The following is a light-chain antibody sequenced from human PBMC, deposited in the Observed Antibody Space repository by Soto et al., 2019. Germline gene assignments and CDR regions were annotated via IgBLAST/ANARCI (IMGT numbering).Light chain of an antibody. V-gene: IGKV1-5*03. J-gene: IGKJ1*01. Sequence: DIQMNQSASTVCASVGDRVTITCRASQSTSSWLAWYQQKPGKAPKLLIYKASSLERGVPLRFSGSGSGTEFTLTISSLQPDDFATYYCQQYNSYSWAFGQGTKVDI. CDR2: KAS. CDR1: QSTSSW. CDR3: QQYNSYSWA.